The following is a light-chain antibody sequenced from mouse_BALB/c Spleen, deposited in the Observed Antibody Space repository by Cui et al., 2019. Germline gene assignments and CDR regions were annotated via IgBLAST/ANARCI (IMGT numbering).Light chain of an antibody. J-gene: IGKJ5*01. CDR3: QQHYSTPLT. Sequence: DIVMTQSHKFMSTGVGDRVSITCKASQDVSTAVAWYQQKPGQSPKLLIYWASTRHTGVPDRFTGSGSGTDYTLTISSVQAEDLALYYCQQHYSTPLTFGAGTKLELK. V-gene: IGKV6-25*01. CDR2: WAS. CDR1: QDVSTA.